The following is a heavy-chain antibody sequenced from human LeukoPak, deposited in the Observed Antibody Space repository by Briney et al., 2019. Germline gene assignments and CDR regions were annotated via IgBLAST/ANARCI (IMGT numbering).Heavy chain of an antibody. V-gene: IGHV4-4*02. CDR3: AGLVGRYSSGLYYYYFDY. J-gene: IGHJ4*02. CDR1: GDSINSLDL. D-gene: IGHD3-22*01. Sequence: PSETLSLTCTVPGDSINSLDLWSWVRQPPGKGLEWIGEMYLSGTTHSNPSVKSRVTISIDKSKNQFFLNLSSVTAADTAVYYCAGLVGRYSSGLYYYYFDYWGQGTLVTVSS. CDR2: MYLSGTT.